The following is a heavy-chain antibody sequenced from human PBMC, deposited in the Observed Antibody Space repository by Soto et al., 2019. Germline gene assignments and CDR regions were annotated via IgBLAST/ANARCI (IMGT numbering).Heavy chain of an antibody. CDR3: ATEVDSYSSGRYGMDV. J-gene: IGHJ6*02. CDR2: ISAYNGNT. Sequence: ASVKVSCKASGYAFTSYGIRWVRHAPGQGLEWMGWISAYNGNTNYAQKLQGRVTMTTDTSTSTAYMELRSLRSDDTAVYYCATEVDSYSSGRYGMDVWGQGTTVTVSS. V-gene: IGHV1-18*01. CDR1: GYAFTSYG. D-gene: IGHD6-19*01.